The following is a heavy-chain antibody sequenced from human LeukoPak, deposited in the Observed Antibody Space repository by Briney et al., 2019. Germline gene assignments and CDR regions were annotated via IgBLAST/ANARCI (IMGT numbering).Heavy chain of an antibody. V-gene: IGHV3-7*03. CDR1: GFTFRSYW. CDR3: ARSRRFDP. J-gene: IGHJ5*02. Sequence: PGGSLRLSCAACGFTFRSYWMSWVRQAPGKGLEWVANIKQDGSEKYYVDSVKGRFTISRDNAKNSLYLQMNSLRAEDTAVYYCARSRRFDPWGQGTLVTVSS. CDR2: IKQDGSEK.